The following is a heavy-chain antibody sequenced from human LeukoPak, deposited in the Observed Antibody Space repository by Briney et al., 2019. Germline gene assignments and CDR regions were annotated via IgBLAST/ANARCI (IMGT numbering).Heavy chain of an antibody. CDR1: GFTFSSCV. V-gene: IGHV3-23*01. D-gene: IGHD5-24*01. CDR2: ISGSDGST. CDR3: ARGDGYNFFDY. J-gene: IGHJ4*02. Sequence: GGSLRLSCAASGFTFSSCVMSWVRQAPGKGLEWVSAISGSDGSTWYADSVKGRFTVSRDNSKNTLYLQMNSLRAEDSAVYYCARGDGYNFFDYWGQGTLVTVSS.